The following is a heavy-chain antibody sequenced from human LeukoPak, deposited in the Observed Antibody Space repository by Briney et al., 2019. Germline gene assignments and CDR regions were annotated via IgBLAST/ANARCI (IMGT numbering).Heavy chain of an antibody. V-gene: IGHV3-48*04. Sequence: PGGSLRLSCAASGFTFSSYSMNWVRQAPGKGLEWVSYISSSSSTIYYADSVKGRFTISRDNAKNSLYLQMNSLRAEDTAVYYCARDSQGYSYGYSNYYYYGMDVWGQGTTVTVSS. J-gene: IGHJ6*02. CDR2: ISSSSSTI. CDR3: ARDSQGYSYGYSNYYYYGMDV. D-gene: IGHD5-18*01. CDR1: GFTFSSYS.